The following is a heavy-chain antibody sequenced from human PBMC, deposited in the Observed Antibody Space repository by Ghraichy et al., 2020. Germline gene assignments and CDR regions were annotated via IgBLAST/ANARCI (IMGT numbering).Heavy chain of an antibody. J-gene: IGHJ5*02. CDR3: ARTRIGNWFDP. CDR2: VSTTGTP. Sequence: SETLSLTCDVSGGSINSYYWSWIRQPPGKGLEWIGYVSTTGTPKYNLSLKSRVTISVDTSKNQLSLKVTSVTAADTAFYYCARTRIGNWFDPWGQGTLVTVSS. CDR1: GGSINSYY. D-gene: IGHD1-26*01. V-gene: IGHV4-4*09.